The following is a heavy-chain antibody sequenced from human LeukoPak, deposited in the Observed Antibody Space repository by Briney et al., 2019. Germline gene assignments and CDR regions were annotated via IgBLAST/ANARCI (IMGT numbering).Heavy chain of an antibody. V-gene: IGHV1-18*01. CDR2: ISAYNGNT. D-gene: IGHD2-15*01. CDR1: GYTFISYG. Sequence: GASVKVSCKASGYTFISYGITWVRQAPGQGLEWMGLISAYNGNTNYAQKFQGRVTMTRDTSTSTVYMELRSLRSEDTAVYYCARKAYCSGGNCYLDYWGQGTLVTVSS. CDR3: ARKAYCSGGNCYLDY. J-gene: IGHJ4*02.